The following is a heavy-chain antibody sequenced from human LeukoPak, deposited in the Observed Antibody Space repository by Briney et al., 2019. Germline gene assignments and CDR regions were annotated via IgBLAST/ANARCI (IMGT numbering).Heavy chain of an antibody. Sequence: GGSLRLSCAASGFTFSSYAMSWVRQAPGKGLEWVSAIIGSGGSTYYADSVKGRFTISRHNSKNTLYLQMNSLRAEDTAVYYCAKDPSRGWYPDYWGQGTLVTVSS. J-gene: IGHJ4*02. CDR3: AKDPSRGWYPDY. V-gene: IGHV3-23*01. CDR2: IIGSGGST. D-gene: IGHD6-19*01. CDR1: GFTFSSYA.